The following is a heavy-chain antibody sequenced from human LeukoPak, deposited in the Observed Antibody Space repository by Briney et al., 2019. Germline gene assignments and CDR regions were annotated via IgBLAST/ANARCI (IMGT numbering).Heavy chain of an antibody. CDR1: GGSISSYY. J-gene: IGHJ3*02. D-gene: IGHD6-6*01. CDR3: ARTPSRAYSSSSSSAFDI. Sequence: SETLSLTCTVSGGSISSYYWSWIRQHPGKGLEWIGYIYYSGSTYYNPSLKSRVTISVDTSKNQFSLKLSSVTAADTAVYYCARTPSRAYSSSSSSAFDIWGQGTMVTVSS. CDR2: IYYSGST. V-gene: IGHV4-59*06.